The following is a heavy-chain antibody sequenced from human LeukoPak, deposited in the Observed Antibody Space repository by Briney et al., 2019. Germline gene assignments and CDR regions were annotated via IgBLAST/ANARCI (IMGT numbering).Heavy chain of an antibody. Sequence: AGGSLRLSCAASGFTFSGSAMHWVRQASGKGLEWVGRIRSKANSYATAYAASVKGRFTISRDDSKNTAYLQMNSLKTEDTAVYYCTRGLYCSSTSCLGYWGQGTLVTVSS. CDR1: GFTFSGSA. CDR3: TRGLYCSSTSCLGY. D-gene: IGHD2-2*01. CDR2: IRSKANSYAT. V-gene: IGHV3-73*01. J-gene: IGHJ4*02.